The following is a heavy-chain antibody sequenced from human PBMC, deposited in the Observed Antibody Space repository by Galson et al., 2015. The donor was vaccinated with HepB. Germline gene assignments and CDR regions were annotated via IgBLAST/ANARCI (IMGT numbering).Heavy chain of an antibody. CDR1: GFTFSSYG. D-gene: IGHD2-15*01. Sequence: SLRLSCAASGFTFSSYGMHWVRQAPSKGLEWVAGISYDGSNKYYADSVKGRFTISRDNSKNTLYLQMNSLRAEDTAVYYSAKGVIVVVPVPGYSMDVWGQGTTVTVSS. CDR3: AKGVIVVVPVPGYSMDV. J-gene: IGHJ6*02. CDR2: ISYDGSNK. V-gene: IGHV3-30*18.